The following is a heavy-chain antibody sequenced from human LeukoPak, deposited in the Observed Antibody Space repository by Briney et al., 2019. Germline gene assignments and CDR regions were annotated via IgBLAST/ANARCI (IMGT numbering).Heavy chain of an antibody. V-gene: IGHV3-53*01. CDR2: IYSGGST. D-gene: IGHD5-18*01. J-gene: IGHJ4*02. Sequence: GGPLRLSCAASGFTVSSNYMSWVRQAPGKGLEWVSVIYSGGSTYYADSVKGRFTISRDNSKNTLYLQMNSLRAEDTAVYYCARAGDGYSYEIDYWGQGTLVTVSS. CDR3: ARAGDGYSYEIDY. CDR1: GFTVSSNY.